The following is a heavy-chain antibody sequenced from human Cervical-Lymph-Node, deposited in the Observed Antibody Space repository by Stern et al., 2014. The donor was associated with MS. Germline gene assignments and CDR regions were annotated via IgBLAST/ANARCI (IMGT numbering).Heavy chain of an antibody. CDR3: GRRDGSESGYSYGWVDS. CDR1: GYTFTNHW. D-gene: IGHD5-18*01. J-gene: IGHJ4*02. V-gene: IGHV5-51*03. Sequence: QLVQSGAEVKKPGESLKLSCKGSGYTFTNHWIGWVRQTPGQSLEWMGNIYPGDADTRYSPSFQGRVTMSVDMSINTAYLQLNSLKASDTAIYYCGRRDGSESGYSYGWVDSWGQGSLVIVSS. CDR2: IYPGDADT.